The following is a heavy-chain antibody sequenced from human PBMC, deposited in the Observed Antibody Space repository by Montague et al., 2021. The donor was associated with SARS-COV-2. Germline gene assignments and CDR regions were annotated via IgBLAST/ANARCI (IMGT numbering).Heavy chain of an antibody. V-gene: IGHV4-34*01. CDR2: ISHSGSA. CDR1: GGSFSDYK. Sequence: SETLSLTCAVYGGSFSDYKWTWIRQSPGKGLEWLGRISHSGSANYNPSLKSRVTISVDTAKNQFSLKVTSVNGADTAVYCCTRGAPGYWGQGTLVTVSS. J-gene: IGHJ4*02. CDR3: TRGAPGY.